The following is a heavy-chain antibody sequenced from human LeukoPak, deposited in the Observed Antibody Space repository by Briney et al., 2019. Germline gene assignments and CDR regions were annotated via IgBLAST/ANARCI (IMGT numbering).Heavy chain of an antibody. V-gene: IGHV3-23*01. J-gene: IGHJ1*01. Sequence: GGSLRLSCAASGFTFGSYGMSWVRQAPGKGLEWASFITPNADRTSYADSVEGRFTISRDNPRNTLYMQMNSLRDEDTAVYYCAVMHGYYDGSGYWVQWGQGTLVTVSS. CDR2: ITPNADRT. CDR3: AVMHGYYDGSGYWVQ. CDR1: GFTFGSYG. D-gene: IGHD3-22*01.